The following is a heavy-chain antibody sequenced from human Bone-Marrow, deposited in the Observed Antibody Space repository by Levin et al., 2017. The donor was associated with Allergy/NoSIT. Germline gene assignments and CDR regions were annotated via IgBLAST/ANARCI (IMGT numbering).Heavy chain of an antibody. V-gene: IGHV3-21*06. Sequence: GGSLRLSCATSGFLFSGYAMNWVRQAPGKGLEWVSFIDRGTSRIYYADSVKGRFTISRDNAKNSLYLDMNGLKVEDSGIYYCARVTPTFSAYGGADFWGQGTLVTVSS. J-gene: IGHJ4*02. CDR1: GFLFSGYA. CDR3: ARVTPTFSAYGGADF. D-gene: IGHD5-12*01. CDR2: IDRGTSRI.